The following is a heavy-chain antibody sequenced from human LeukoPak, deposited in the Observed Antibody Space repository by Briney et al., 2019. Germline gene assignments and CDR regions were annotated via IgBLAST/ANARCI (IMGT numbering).Heavy chain of an antibody. CDR2: IGTAGDT. CDR3: ARGGLWFGEFGFDY. Sequence: GGSLRLSCAASGFTFSSYDMHWVRQATGKGLEWVSAIGTAGDTYYPGSVKGRFTISRENAKNSLYLQMNSLRAGDTAVYYCARGGLWFGEFGFDYWGQGTLVTVSS. J-gene: IGHJ4*02. D-gene: IGHD3-10*01. V-gene: IGHV3-13*01. CDR1: GFTFSSYD.